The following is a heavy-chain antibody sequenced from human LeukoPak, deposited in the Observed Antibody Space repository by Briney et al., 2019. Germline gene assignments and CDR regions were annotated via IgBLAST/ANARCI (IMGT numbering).Heavy chain of an antibody. V-gene: IGHV4-39*07. CDR1: GGSFSSSTYY. CDR2: IFESGST. D-gene: IGHD3-10*01. CDR3: ARDEGYYGSGSYVKD. Sequence: SETLSLTCTVSGGSFSSSTYYWGWIRQPPGKGLEWIGEIFESGSTHYNPSLKSRVTISIDKSKNQFSLKLSSVTAADTAVYYCARDEGYYGSGSYVKDWGQGTLVTVSS. J-gene: IGHJ4*02.